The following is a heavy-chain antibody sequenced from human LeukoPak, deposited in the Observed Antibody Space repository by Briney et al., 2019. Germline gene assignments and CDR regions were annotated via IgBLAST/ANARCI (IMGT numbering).Heavy chain of an antibody. J-gene: IGHJ5*02. Sequence: GGSLRLSCAASGFTFSRYGMHWVRQAPGKGLEWVAVISYDGSNKYYEDSVKGRFTISRDNSKNTLYLQMNSLRPEDTAVYYCAKVLGEYSIRSKPLDTWGQGTLVTVSS. CDR3: AKVLGEYSIRSKPLDT. V-gene: IGHV3-30*18. CDR2: ISYDGSNK. CDR1: GFTFSRYG. D-gene: IGHD6-13*01.